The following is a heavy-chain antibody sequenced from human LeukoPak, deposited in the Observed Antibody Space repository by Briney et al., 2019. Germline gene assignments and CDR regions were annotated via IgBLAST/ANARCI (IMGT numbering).Heavy chain of an antibody. Sequence: ASVNVSCKASGYTFSSYGISWVRQAPGQGLEWMGRIIPILGIANYAQKFQGRVTITADKSTSTAYMELSSLRSEDTAVYYCARHIPPDGIAAAGTGYWGQGTLVTVSS. CDR1: GYTFSSYG. J-gene: IGHJ4*02. CDR3: ARHIPPDGIAAAGTGY. CDR2: IIPILGIA. V-gene: IGHV1-69*04. D-gene: IGHD6-13*01.